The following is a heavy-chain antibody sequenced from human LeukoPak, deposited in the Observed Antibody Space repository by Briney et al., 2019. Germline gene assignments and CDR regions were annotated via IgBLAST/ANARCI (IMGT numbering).Heavy chain of an antibody. CDR2: IYSGGVT. D-gene: IGHD6-13*01. Sequence: GGSLRLSCAASDFTVSNSYMNWVRQAPGKGLEWVSVIYSGGVTYYADSVKGRFTISRHNSKNTVSLLMSSLRVEDTAIYYCARRKAAAGFDYWGQGTLVTVSS. CDR1: DFTVSNSY. CDR3: ARRKAAAGFDY. V-gene: IGHV3-53*04. J-gene: IGHJ4*02.